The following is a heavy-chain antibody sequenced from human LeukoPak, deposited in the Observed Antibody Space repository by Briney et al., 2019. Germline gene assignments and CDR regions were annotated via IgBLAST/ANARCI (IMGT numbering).Heavy chain of an antibody. CDR1: GFTFSSYE. J-gene: IGHJ4*02. D-gene: IGHD3-22*01. V-gene: IGHV3-48*03. Sequence: GGSPRLSCAASGFTFSSYEMNWVRQAPGKGLEWVSYISSSGSTIFYADSVKGRCIISRDNDKNSLYLQMNSLRAEDTAVYYCARSSFAYYYDSSGYLDNWGQGTLVTVSS. CDR2: ISSSGSTI. CDR3: ARSSFAYYYDSSGYLDN.